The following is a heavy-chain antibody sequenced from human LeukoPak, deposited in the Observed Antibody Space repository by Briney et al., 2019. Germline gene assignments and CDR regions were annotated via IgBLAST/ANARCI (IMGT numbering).Heavy chain of an antibody. D-gene: IGHD3-10*01. CDR1: GYTFTSYD. Sequence: APVKVSCKASGYTFTSYDINWVRQATGQGLEWMGWMNPNSGNTGYAQKFQGRVTMTRNTSISTVYMELSSLRSEDTAVYYCARGAFTMVRGVIIPRFGYWGQGTLVTVSS. CDR3: ARGAFTMVRGVIIPRFGY. J-gene: IGHJ4*02. V-gene: IGHV1-8*01. CDR2: MNPNSGNT.